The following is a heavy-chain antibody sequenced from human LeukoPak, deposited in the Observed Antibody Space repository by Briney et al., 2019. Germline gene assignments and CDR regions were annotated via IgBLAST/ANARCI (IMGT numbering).Heavy chain of an antibody. CDR3: TKGVVLTIFGMAWHAFDI. Sequence: GRSLRLSCAASGFTFSSYGMHWVRQAPGKGLEWVSVISGSGDSTYYADSVKGRFTISRDNSKNTLYLQMNSLRAEDTAIYYCTKGVVLTIFGMAWHAFDIWGQGTMVTVS. D-gene: IGHD3-3*01. J-gene: IGHJ3*02. V-gene: IGHV3-23*01. CDR2: ISGSGDST. CDR1: GFTFSSYG.